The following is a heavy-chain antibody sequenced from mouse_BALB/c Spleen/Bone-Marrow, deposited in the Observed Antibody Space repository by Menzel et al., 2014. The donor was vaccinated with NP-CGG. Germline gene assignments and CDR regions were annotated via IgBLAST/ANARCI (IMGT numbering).Heavy chain of an antibody. J-gene: IGHJ1*01. CDR3: GRRDSCYHWYFDV. V-gene: IGHV1-37*01. Sequence: VQLQQSGPELVKPGASVKISCKASGYSFTGFFMNWVKQSHGKSLEWIGRINPYSGDTFYNQKFKDKATLTVDKSSNTAHMELLSLRFEDSAIYYCGRRDSCYHWYFDVWGAGTTVTVSS. CDR1: GYSFTGFF. D-gene: IGHD2-12*01. CDR2: INPYSGDT.